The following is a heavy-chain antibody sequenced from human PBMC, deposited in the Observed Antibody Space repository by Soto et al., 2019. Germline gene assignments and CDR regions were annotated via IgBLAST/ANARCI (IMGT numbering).Heavy chain of an antibody. V-gene: IGHV3-33*01. Sequence: GGSLRLSCAASGFTFSSYGMHWVRQAPGKGLEWVAVIWYDGSNKYYAESVKGRFTISRDNSKNTLYLQMSSLRAEDSAVYYCARGSTDSYPGSRIFDFWGRGTLVTVSS. CDR3: ARGSTDSYPGSRIFDF. CDR1: GFTFSSYG. D-gene: IGHD3-10*01. J-gene: IGHJ4*02. CDR2: IWYDGSNK.